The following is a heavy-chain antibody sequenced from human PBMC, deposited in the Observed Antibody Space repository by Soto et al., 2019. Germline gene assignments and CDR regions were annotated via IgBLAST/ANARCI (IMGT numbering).Heavy chain of an antibody. CDR1: GFIFISYG. D-gene: IGHD6-13*01. CDR2: ISYDGSNK. J-gene: IGHJ4*02. CDR3: AKDTPPGYSSSWYVVAHSYYDY. V-gene: IGHV3-30*18. Sequence: PGGSLILSCAASGFIFISYGMHWVRQAPGKGLEWVAVISYDGSNKYYADSVKGRFTISRDNSKNTLYLQMNSLRAEDTAVYYCAKDTPPGYSSSWYVVAHSYYDYWGQGTLVTVSS.